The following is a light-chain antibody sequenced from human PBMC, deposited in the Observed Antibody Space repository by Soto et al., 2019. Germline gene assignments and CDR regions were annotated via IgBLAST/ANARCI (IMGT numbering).Light chain of an antibody. CDR3: QQYNSYPRT. CDR2: KAS. J-gene: IGKJ1*01. Sequence: DIQMTQSPSTLSASVGDRVNITCRASQSISFWLAWYQQKPGKAPSILIFKASRLEGGVPSRFSGSGSGTDFTLTISSLQPDDFATYYCQQYNSYPRTFGQGTKVDIK. V-gene: IGKV1-5*03. CDR1: QSISFW.